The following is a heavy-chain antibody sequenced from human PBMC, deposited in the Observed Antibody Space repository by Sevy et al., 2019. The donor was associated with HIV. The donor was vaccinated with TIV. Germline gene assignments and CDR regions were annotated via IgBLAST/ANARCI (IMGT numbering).Heavy chain of an antibody. CDR2: IFYSGST. J-gene: IGHJ3*02. V-gene: IGHV4-31*03. Sequence: SETLSLTCTVSGGSISSGDYYWSWIRQRPGKGLEWIGYIFYSGSTYYNPSLKSRVTISIDTSKNQFSLKLSSVTAADTAVYYCARDRGAMITLGGVKGAFDIWGQGTMVTVSS. D-gene: IGHD3-16*01. CDR3: ARDRGAMITLGGVKGAFDI. CDR1: GGSISSGDYY.